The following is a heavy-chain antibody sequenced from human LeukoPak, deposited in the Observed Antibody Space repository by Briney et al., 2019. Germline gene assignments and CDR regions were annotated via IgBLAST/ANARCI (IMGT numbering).Heavy chain of an antibody. CDR1: GYTFTGYY. Sequence: ASVKVSCKASGYTFTGYYMHWVRQAPGQGLEWMGWMNPNSGNTGYAQKFQGRVTMTRNTSISTAYMELSSLRSEDTAVYYCARGSTHYDILTGYFTSYGYYYMDVWGKGTTVTISS. CDR2: MNPNSGNT. J-gene: IGHJ6*03. V-gene: IGHV1-8*02. D-gene: IGHD3-9*01. CDR3: ARGSTHYDILTGYFTSYGYYYMDV.